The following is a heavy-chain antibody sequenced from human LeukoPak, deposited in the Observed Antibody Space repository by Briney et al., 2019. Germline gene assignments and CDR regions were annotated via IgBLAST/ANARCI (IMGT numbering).Heavy chain of an antibody. CDR1: GYSISSGYY. CDR3: ARLAIAAAGEDY. J-gene: IGHJ4*02. D-gene: IGHD6-13*01. Sequence: SETLSLTCAVSGYSISSGYYWGWIRPPPGKGLEWIGTIFHNGGTYYSPSLESRLTISLDTSKNQFSLKLTSVTAADTAGYYCARLAIAAAGEDYWGQGTLVTVSS. CDR2: IFHNGGT. V-gene: IGHV4-38-2*01.